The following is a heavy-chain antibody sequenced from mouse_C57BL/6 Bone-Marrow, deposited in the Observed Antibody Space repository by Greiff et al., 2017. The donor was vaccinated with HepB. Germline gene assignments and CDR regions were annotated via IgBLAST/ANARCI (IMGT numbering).Heavy chain of an antibody. CDR1: GYTFTSYW. CDR2: IYPGNSDT. CDR3: TRSTMVTAYYAMDY. Sequence: VQLQQSGTVLARPGASVKMSCKTSGYTFTSYWMHWVKQRPGQGLEWIGAIYPGNSDTSYNQKFKGKAKLTAVTSASTAYMELSSLTNEDSAVYYCTRSTMVTAYYAMDYWGQGTSVTVSS. V-gene: IGHV1-5*01. J-gene: IGHJ4*01. D-gene: IGHD2-2*01.